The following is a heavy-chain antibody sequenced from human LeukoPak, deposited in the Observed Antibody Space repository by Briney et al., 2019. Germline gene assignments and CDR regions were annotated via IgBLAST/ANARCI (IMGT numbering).Heavy chain of an antibody. CDR1: GDSISSSTYY. V-gene: IGHV4-39*07. CDR2: IYYNGRT. CDR3: VRDPKSAVAADWFDP. Sequence: SETLSLTCTVSGDSISSSTYYWGWIRQPPGKGLEWIGGIYYNGRTYYSPSLKSRVTISIDTSNQFSLRLDSMTAADTAVYYCVRDPKSAVAADWFDPWGQGTLVTVSS. J-gene: IGHJ5*02. D-gene: IGHD6-19*01.